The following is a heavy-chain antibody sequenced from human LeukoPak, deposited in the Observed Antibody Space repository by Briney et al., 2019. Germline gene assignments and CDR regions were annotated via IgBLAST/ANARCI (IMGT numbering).Heavy chain of an antibody. V-gene: IGHV4-34*01. Sequence: PSETLSLTCAVYGGSFSGYYWSWIRQPPGKGLEWIGEINHSGSTNYNPSLKSRVTISVDTSKNQFSLKLSSVTAADTAVYYCARGYYDIFNWFDPWGQGTLVTVSS. CDR1: GGSFSGYY. CDR2: INHSGST. J-gene: IGHJ5*02. CDR3: ARGYYDIFNWFDP. D-gene: IGHD3-9*01.